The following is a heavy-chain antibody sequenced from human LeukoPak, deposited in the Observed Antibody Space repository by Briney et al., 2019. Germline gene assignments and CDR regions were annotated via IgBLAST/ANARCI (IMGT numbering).Heavy chain of an antibody. CDR2: IIPIFGTA. CDR3: ARAYCSSTSCPSDYFDY. V-gene: IGHV1-69*05. J-gene: IGHJ4*02. CDR1: GGTFSSYA. D-gene: IGHD2-2*01. Sequence: SVKVSCKASGGTFSSYAISWVRQAPGQGLEWMGRIIPIFGTANYAQKFQGRVTITTDESTSTAYMELSSLRSEDTAVYYCARAYCSSTSCPSDYFDYWGQGTLVTVSS.